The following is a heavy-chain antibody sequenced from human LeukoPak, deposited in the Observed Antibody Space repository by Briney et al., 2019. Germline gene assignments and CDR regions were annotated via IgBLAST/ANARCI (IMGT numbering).Heavy chain of an antibody. CDR2: INHSGST. V-gene: IGHV4-34*01. D-gene: IGHD6-19*01. J-gene: IGHJ4*02. CDR1: GGSFSGYY. Sequence: SETLSLTCAVYGGSFSGYYWSWIRQPPGKGLEWIGEINHSGSTNYDPSLKSRVTISVDTSKNQFSLKLSSVTAADTAVYYCARGREKQWLTFLDYWGQGTLVTVSS. CDR3: ARGREKQWLTFLDY.